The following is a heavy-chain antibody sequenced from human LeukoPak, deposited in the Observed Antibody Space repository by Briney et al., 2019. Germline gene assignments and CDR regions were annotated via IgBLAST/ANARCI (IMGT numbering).Heavy chain of an antibody. J-gene: IGHJ5*02. CDR2: IYYSGST. D-gene: IGHD4-11*01. V-gene: IGHV4-59*01. CDR3: ARSVGAATVTDWFDP. Sequence: SETLSLTCTVSGGSISSYYWSWIRQPPGKGLEWIGYIYYSGSTNYNPSLKSRVTISVDTSKNQFSLKLSSVTAADTAVYYCARSVGAATVTDWFDPWGQGTLVTVSS. CDR1: GGSISSYY.